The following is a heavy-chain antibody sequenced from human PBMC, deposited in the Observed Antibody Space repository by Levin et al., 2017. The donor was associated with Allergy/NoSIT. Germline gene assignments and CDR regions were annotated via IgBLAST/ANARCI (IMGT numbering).Heavy chain of an antibody. J-gene: IGHJ5*02. CDR3: ARGELRRYCSGGSCYDWFDP. Sequence: KISCKASGGTFSSYAISWVRQAPGQGLEWMGGIIPIFGTANYAQKFQGRVTITADESTSTAYMELSSLRSEDTAVYYCARGELRRYCSGGSCYDWFDPWGQGTLVTVSS. V-gene: IGHV1-69*01. CDR2: IIPIFGTA. D-gene: IGHD2-15*01. CDR1: GGTFSSYA.